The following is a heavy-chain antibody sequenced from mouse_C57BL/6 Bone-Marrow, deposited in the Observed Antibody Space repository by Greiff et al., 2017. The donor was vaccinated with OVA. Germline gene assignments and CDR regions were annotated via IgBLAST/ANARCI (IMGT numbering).Heavy chain of an antibody. V-gene: IGHV14-1*01. CDR1: GFTIKDYY. CDR3: RVVYYYGSSYWYFDV. D-gene: IGHD1-1*01. J-gene: IGHJ1*03. CDR2: IDPDDGDT. Sequence: VHVKQSGAELVRPGASVKLSCTASGFTIKDYYMHWVKQRPEQGLEWIGRIDPDDGDTEYAPKFQGKATMTADTSSNTAYLQLSSLTSEDTAVDYCRVVYYYGSSYWYFDVWGKGTTVTVSS.